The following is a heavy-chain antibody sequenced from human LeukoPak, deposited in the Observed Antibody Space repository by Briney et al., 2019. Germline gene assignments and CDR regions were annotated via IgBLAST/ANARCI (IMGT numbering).Heavy chain of an antibody. V-gene: IGHV4-31*03. D-gene: IGHD2-2*01. CDR1: GGSISSGGYY. Sequence: SQTLSLTCTVSGGSISSGGYYWSWIRQHPGKGLEWIGYIYYSGSTYYNPSLKSRVTISVDTSKNQFSLKLSSVTAADTAVYYCARGDPGYCSSTSCPSTVYYYYYMDVWGKGTAVTVSS. J-gene: IGHJ6*03. CDR2: IYYSGST. CDR3: ARGDPGYCSSTSCPSTVYYYYYMDV.